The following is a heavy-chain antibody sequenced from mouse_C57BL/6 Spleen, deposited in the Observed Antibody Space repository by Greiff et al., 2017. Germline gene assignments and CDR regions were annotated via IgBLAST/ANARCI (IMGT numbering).Heavy chain of an antibody. D-gene: IGHD1-1*01. CDR2: ISSGGSYT. V-gene: IGHV5-6*01. Sequence: EVMLVESGGDLVKPGGSLKLSCAASGFTFSSYGMSWVRQTPDKRLEWVATISSGGSYTYYPDSVKGRFTISRDNAKNTLYLQMSSLKSEDTAMYYCATRRITTVVDSYAMDYWGQGTSGTVSS. J-gene: IGHJ4*01. CDR1: GFTFSSYG. CDR3: ATRRITTVVDSYAMDY.